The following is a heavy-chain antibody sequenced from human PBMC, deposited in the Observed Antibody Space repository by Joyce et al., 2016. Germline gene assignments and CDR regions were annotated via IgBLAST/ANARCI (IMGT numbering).Heavy chain of an antibody. CDR3: ASGGGAPGTAARLDY. J-gene: IGHJ4*02. D-gene: IGHD1-7*01. V-gene: IGHV1-69*01. CDR1: GGSFNRYT. CDR2: IIPLYGKS. Sequence: QVQLVQSGAEVKKPGSSVKVSCQASGGSFNRYTINWVRQAPGQGLGWMGGIIPLYGKSNYAQKFQDRVTITAAGLTGTVYMELFSLRSDVTAVYFWASGGGAPGTAARLDYWGQGTLVIVSS.